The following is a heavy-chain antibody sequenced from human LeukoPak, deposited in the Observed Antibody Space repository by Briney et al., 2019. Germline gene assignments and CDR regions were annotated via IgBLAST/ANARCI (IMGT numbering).Heavy chain of an antibody. J-gene: IGHJ4*02. CDR1: GFPFSSFA. CDR3: AKHGAVDY. V-gene: IGHV3-30-3*02. Sequence: GGSLRLSCAASGFPFSSFAMHWVRQVPGKGLEWVAVTPYDGNTQYYADSVKGRFTISRDNSKNTLYLQMNSLRAEDTAVYYCAKHGAVDYWGQGTLVTVSS. D-gene: IGHD4-17*01. CDR2: TPYDGNTQ.